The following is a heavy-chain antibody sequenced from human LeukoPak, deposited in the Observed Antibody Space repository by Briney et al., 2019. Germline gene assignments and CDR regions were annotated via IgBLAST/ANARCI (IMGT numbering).Heavy chain of an antibody. V-gene: IGHV4-61*02. CDR1: GGSISSGSYY. Sequence: PSQTLSLTCTVSGGSISSGSYYWSWIRQPAGKGLEWIGRIYTSGSTNYNPSLKSRVTISVDTSKNQFSLKLSSVTAADTAVYYCARGGSSWYSDWFVPWGQGTLVTVSS. CDR2: IYTSGST. J-gene: IGHJ5*02. CDR3: ARGGSSWYSDWFVP. D-gene: IGHD6-13*01.